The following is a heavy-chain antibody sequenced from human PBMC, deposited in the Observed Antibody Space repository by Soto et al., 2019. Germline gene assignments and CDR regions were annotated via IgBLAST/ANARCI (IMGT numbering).Heavy chain of an antibody. CDR2: INAGYGNT. CDR1: GYTFSSYA. J-gene: IGHJ4*02. CDR3: ARDTGAGNFDF. D-gene: IGHD7-27*01. V-gene: IGHV1-3*01. Sequence: ASVKVSCKASGYTFSSYAMHWVRQAPGQRLEWMGWINAGYGNTKSSQKFQDRVTISRDTSASTAYVELTSLRSEDTAVYYCARDTGAGNFDFWGPGTLVTVS.